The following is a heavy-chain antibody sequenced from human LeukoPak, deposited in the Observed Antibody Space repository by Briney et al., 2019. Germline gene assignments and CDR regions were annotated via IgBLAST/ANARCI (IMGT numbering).Heavy chain of an antibody. CDR1: GYTFSGYY. V-gene: IGHV1-2*02. D-gene: IGHD7-27*01. J-gene: IGHJ5*02. Sequence: ASVKVSCKASGYTFSGYYMNWVRQAPGQGRAWMGWINANSGGTNYAQKFQGRITMTRDTSISTAYMELSRLRSDDTAIYYCARDIGKLGPLVRAFDPWGQGTLVTVSS. CDR3: ARDIGKLGPLVRAFDP. CDR2: INANSGGT.